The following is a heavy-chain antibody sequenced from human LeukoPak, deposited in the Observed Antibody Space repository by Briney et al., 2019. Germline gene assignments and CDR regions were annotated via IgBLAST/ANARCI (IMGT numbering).Heavy chain of an antibody. Sequence: ASVKVSCKASGYTFTGFYIHWVRQAPGQGLEWMGWLNPNSGGTNSAQKFQDRVTMTRDTSISTAYMELSSLKFDDTAVYYCARPLTTSGWYFDLWGRGTLVTVSS. CDR3: ARPLTTSGWYFDL. CDR2: LNPNSGGT. CDR1: GYTFTGFY. J-gene: IGHJ2*01. V-gene: IGHV1-2*02. D-gene: IGHD1-14*01.